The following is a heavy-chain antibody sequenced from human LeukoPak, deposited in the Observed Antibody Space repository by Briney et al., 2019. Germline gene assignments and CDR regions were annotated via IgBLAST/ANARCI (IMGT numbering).Heavy chain of an antibody. CDR2: IGTSSTYT. J-gene: IGHJ4*02. Sequence: GGSLRLSCVASGFTFDDYYMSWIRQAPGKGLEWVSYIGTSSTYTNNADSVKGRFSISRDNAKNSLYLQMNSLRVEDTAVYYCARGESRDYWGQGTLVTVSS. D-gene: IGHD5-24*01. CDR3: ARGESRDY. CDR1: GFTFDDYY. V-gene: IGHV3-11*05.